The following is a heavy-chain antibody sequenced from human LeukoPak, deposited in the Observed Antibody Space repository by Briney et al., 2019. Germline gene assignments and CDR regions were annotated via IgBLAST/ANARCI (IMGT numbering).Heavy chain of an antibody. CDR1: GYTLTELS. Sequence: ASVKVSCKVSGYTLTELSMHWVRQAPGKGLEWMGGFDPEDGETIYAQKFQGRVTMTEDTSTDTAYMELSSLRSEDAAVYYCATAVDIVAGDAFDIWGQGTMVTVSS. V-gene: IGHV1-24*01. CDR2: FDPEDGET. J-gene: IGHJ3*02. CDR3: ATAVDIVAGDAFDI. D-gene: IGHD5-12*01.